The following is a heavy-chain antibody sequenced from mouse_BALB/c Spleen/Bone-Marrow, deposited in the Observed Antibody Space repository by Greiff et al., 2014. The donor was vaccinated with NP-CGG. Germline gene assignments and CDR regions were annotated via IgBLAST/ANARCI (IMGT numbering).Heavy chain of an antibody. CDR3: ARGGHDFSLDY. CDR2: IDTSDSYI. Sequence: ESGAEFVMPGASVKMSCEASGYTFTDKWMHWVKQRPGQGLEWIGAIDTSDSYINYNQKFKGKASLTVDASSSTAYMHLSSLTSDDSAVYYCARGGHDFSLDYWGQGTSVIVSS. CDR1: GYTFTDKW. D-gene: IGHD2-4*01. V-gene: IGHV1-69*01. J-gene: IGHJ4*01.